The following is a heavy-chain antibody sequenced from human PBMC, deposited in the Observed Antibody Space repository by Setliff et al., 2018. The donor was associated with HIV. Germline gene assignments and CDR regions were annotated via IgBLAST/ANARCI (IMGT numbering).Heavy chain of an antibody. D-gene: IGHD3-10*01. Sequence: ASVKVSCKVSGYTLTELSRHWVRQAPGKGLEWMGGFDPEDGETIYAQKFQGRVTMTEDTSTDTAYMELSSLRSEDTAVYYCATVFYYDSESFSLDYWGQGMLVTVSS. CDR1: GYTLTELS. CDR3: ATVFYYDSESFSLDY. V-gene: IGHV1-24*01. CDR2: FDPEDGET. J-gene: IGHJ4*02.